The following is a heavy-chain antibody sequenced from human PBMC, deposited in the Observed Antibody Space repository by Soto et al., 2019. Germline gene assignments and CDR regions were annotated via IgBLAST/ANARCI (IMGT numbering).Heavy chain of an antibody. CDR2: IYYSGSA. D-gene: IGHD6-19*01. CDR3: ASDHIAVAGFDFDY. Sequence: TSETLSLTCTVSGGSISSGDYYWSWIRQPPGKGLEWIGYIYYSGSAYYNPSLKSRVTISVDTSKNQFSLKLSSVTAADTAVYYCASDHIAVAGFDFDYWGQGTLVTVSS. J-gene: IGHJ4*02. V-gene: IGHV4-30-4*01. CDR1: GGSISSGDYY.